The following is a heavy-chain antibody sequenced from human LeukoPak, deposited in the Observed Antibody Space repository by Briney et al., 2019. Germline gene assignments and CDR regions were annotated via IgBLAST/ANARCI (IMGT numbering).Heavy chain of an antibody. Sequence: GGSLRLSCAASGFTFSSYGMHWVRQAPGKGLEWVAVISSDESNKYYAHSVKGRFTISRDNSKNTLYLQMNSLRAEDTAVHYCARDQDYIWGSYRLPYYWGQGTLVTVPS. CDR1: GFTFSSYG. J-gene: IGHJ4*02. CDR2: ISSDESNK. D-gene: IGHD3-16*02. CDR3: ARDQDYIWGSYRLPYY. V-gene: IGHV3-30*03.